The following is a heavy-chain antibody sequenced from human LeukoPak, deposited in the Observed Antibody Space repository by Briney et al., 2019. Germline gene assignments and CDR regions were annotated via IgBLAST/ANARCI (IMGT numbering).Heavy chain of an antibody. V-gene: IGHV3-9*01. CDR1: GFTFGDFA. J-gene: IGHJ4*02. D-gene: IGHD6-13*01. CDR2: ISWNSGSV. CDR3: TKSLGASSSWYAIDY. Sequence: GGSLRLSCAASGFTFGDFAVSWVRQAPGKGLEWVSGISWNSGSVGYADSVKGRFTISRDNAKNSLFLQMNSLRAEDTALYYCTKSLGASSSWYAIDYWGQGTLVTVSS.